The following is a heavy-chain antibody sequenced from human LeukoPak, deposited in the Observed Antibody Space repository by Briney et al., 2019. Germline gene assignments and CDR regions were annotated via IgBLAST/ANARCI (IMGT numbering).Heavy chain of an antibody. CDR3: AKEEADSGSYFRLGDAFDI. J-gene: IGHJ3*02. CDR1: GFTFSSYG. Sequence: PGGSLRLSCAASGFTFSSYGMPWVRQAPGKGLEWVAVISYDGSNKYYADSVKGRFTISRDNSKNTLYLQMNSLRAEDTAVYYCAKEEADSGSYFRLGDAFDIWGQGTMVTVSS. V-gene: IGHV3-30*18. D-gene: IGHD1-26*01. CDR2: ISYDGSNK.